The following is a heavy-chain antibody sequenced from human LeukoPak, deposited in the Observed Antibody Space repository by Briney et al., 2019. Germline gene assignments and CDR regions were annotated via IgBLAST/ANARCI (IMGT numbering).Heavy chain of an antibody. CDR2: FSNSGTT. J-gene: IGHJ4*02. V-gene: IGHV4-59*12. D-gene: IGHD7-27*01. CDR1: GGSISDYY. Sequence: SETLSLTCTVSGGSISDYYWSWIRQRPGKGLEWIGYFSNSGTTNQNPSLKSRVTMSVDTSKNQFSLKLSSVTAADTAVYYCARGSNWGDYWGQGALVTVSS. CDR3: ARGSNWGDY.